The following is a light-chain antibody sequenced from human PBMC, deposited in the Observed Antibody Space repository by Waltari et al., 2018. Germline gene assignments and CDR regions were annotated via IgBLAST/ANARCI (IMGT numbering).Light chain of an antibody. J-gene: IGLJ3*02. V-gene: IGLV4-69*01. CDR3: QTGGHGTWV. CDR1: SGPSTNV. CDR2: VNSDRSH. Sequence: QLVLTQSPSASASLAASVKPPCTLSSGPSTNVIAWLQKRPEKGPRDWMKVNSDRSHNKGDEIPDRFAGSSSGAELYLSISSRQSEDEADYYCQTGGHGTWVFGGGTKLTVL.